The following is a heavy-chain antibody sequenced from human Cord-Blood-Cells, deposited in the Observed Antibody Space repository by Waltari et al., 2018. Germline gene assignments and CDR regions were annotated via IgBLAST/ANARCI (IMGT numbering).Heavy chain of an antibody. CDR2: IWYDGRNK. D-gene: IGHD4-17*01. V-gene: IGHV3-33*01. J-gene: IGHJ4*02. Sequence: QVQLAESGGGVVQPGRSLRLSCAASGFTFSSYGMHWVRQAPGKGLEGVAGIWYDGRNKYYADSVKGRFTISRDNSKNTLYLQMNSLRAEDTAVYYCASGPDYGDYIGYWGQGTLVTVSS. CDR3: ASGPDYGDYIGY. CDR1: GFTFSSYG.